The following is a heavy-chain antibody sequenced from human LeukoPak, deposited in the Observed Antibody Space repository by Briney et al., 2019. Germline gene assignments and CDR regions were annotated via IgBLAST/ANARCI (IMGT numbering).Heavy chain of an antibody. D-gene: IGHD2-8*01. Sequence: GGSLRLSCAASGVTFSSYSMNWVREAPGKGLEWVSSISSSRSYIYYADSVKGGFTISRDNAKNSLYLQMNSLRAEDTAVYYCARNNDYGDYWGQGTLVTVSS. CDR3: ARNNDYGDY. J-gene: IGHJ4*02. CDR1: GVTFSSYS. CDR2: ISSSRSYI. V-gene: IGHV3-21*01.